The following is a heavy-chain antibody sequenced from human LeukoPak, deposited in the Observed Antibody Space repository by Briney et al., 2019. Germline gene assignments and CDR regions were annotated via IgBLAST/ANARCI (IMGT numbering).Heavy chain of an antibody. D-gene: IGHD1-26*01. CDR3: ARVEMGATTKMDV. Sequence: EASVKVSCKASGYTFTAYYMHWLRQAPGQGPEWMGWINPNSGGTKYAQKFQGRVTMTRDTSISTAYMEVSRLRSDDTAVYYCARVEMGATTKMDVWGKGTTVTVSS. CDR1: GYTFTAYY. CDR2: INPNSGGT. J-gene: IGHJ6*04. V-gene: IGHV1-2*02.